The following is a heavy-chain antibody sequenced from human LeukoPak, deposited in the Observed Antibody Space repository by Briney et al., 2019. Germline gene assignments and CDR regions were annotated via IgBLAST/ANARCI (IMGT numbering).Heavy chain of an antibody. CDR2: ISSSSSYI. CDR3: ARAPAPILTGYYLDY. J-gene: IGHJ4*02. Sequence: GGSLRLSCAASGFIFSNYWMHWVRQAPGKGLEWVSSISSSSSYIYYADSVKGRFTISRDDAKNSLYLQMNSLRAEDTAVYYCARAPAPILTGYYLDYWGQGTLVTVSS. CDR1: GFIFSNYW. D-gene: IGHD3-9*01. V-gene: IGHV3-21*01.